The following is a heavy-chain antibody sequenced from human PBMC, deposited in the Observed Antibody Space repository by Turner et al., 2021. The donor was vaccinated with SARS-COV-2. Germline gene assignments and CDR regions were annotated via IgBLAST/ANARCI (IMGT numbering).Heavy chain of an antibody. Sequence: DVQLLESGGGLVQPGVSLRLSCAASGFTFRNYAMSWVRQAPGKGMEWVSSSSGTDDSTFYADSVKGRFTISRDTSKNTLYLQMNSLRAENTALYYCTKRGDYYYYGMDVWGQGTTVTVSS. V-gene: IGHV3-23*01. CDR3: TKRGDYYYYGMDV. CDR2: SSGTDDST. J-gene: IGHJ6*02. D-gene: IGHD3-16*01. CDR1: GFTFRNYA.